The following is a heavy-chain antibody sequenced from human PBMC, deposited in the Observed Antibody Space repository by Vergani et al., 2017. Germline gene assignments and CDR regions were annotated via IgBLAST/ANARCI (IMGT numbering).Heavy chain of an antibody. CDR1: GFTFSSYG. CDR2: IWYDGSNK. V-gene: IGHV3-33*01. Sequence: QVQLLESGGGVVQPGRSLRLSCAASGFTFSSYGMHWVRQAPGKGLEWVAVIWYDGSNKYYADSVKGRFTISRDNSKNTLYLQMNSLRAEDTAVYYCASSQVWSGYAFGYWGQGTLVTVSS. CDR3: ASSQVWSGYAFGY. D-gene: IGHD3-3*01. J-gene: IGHJ4*02.